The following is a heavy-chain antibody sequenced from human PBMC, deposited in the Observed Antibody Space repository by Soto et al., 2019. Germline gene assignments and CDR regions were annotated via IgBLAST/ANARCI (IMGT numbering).Heavy chain of an antibody. V-gene: IGHV4-30-2*01. J-gene: IGHJ4*02. CDR3: ARSMTTVVTLDY. CDR1: GGSISSGGYS. D-gene: IGHD4-17*01. CDR2: IYHSGST. Sequence: PSETLSLTCAVSGGSISSGGYSWSWIRQPPGKGLEWIGYIYHSGSTYYNPSLKSRVTISVDTSKNQFSLKLSSVTAADTAVYYCARSMTTVVTLDYWGQGTLVTVSS.